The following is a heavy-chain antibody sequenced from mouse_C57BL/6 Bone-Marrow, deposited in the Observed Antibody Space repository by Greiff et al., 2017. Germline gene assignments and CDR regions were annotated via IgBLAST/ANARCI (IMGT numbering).Heavy chain of an antibody. J-gene: IGHJ3*01. Sequence: QVQLKESGAELVKPGASVKISCKASGYAFSSYWMNWVKQRPGKGLEWIGQIYPGDGDTNYNGKFKGKATLTAAKSSSTAYMQHSSLTSEDSAVYFCARGGYYGSSPFFAYWGQGTLVTVSA. V-gene: IGHV1-80*01. CDR1: GYAFSSYW. D-gene: IGHD1-1*01. CDR3: ARGGYYGSSPFFAY. CDR2: IYPGDGDT.